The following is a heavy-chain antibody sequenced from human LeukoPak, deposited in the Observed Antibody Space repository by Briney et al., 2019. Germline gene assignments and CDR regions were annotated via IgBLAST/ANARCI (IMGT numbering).Heavy chain of an antibody. Sequence: GGSLRLSCAASGFTFSNSGMHWVRQAPGKGLEWVAFLRYDGSNKFYTDSVKGRFTISRDNSKNTLYLEMNSLRDEDTAVYYCAKEGAWGNWYFDLWGRGALVTVSS. D-gene: IGHD3-16*01. CDR3: AKEGAWGNWYFDL. J-gene: IGHJ2*01. V-gene: IGHV3-30*02. CDR1: GFTFSNSG. CDR2: LRYDGSNK.